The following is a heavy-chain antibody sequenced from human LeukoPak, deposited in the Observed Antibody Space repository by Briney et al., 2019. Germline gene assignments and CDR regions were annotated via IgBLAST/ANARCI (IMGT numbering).Heavy chain of an antibody. Sequence: PGGSLRLSCAASGFPFSDYYMTWIRQAPGKGLEWLVYMSETGNNIHYADSVRGRFTISRDNAKNSVHLQMNSLRAEDTAVYYCASPPLGDSGRYSAVHHWGQGTLVTVSS. CDR1: GFPFSDYY. D-gene: IGHD1-26*01. V-gene: IGHV3-11*01. J-gene: IGHJ5*02. CDR2: MSETGNNI. CDR3: ASPPLGDSGRYSAVHH.